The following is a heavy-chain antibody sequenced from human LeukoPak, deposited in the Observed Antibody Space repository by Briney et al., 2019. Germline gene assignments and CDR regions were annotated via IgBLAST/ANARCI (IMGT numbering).Heavy chain of an antibody. CDR2: ISPDGSRT. V-gene: IGHV3-74*01. CDR1: GFTFSSYW. CDR3: VREAGSGSYGVC. Sequence: GGSLRLSCAASGFTFSSYWMHWVRQAPGQGLVWVSRISPDGSRTSYADSVKGRFTISRDDAKNTLYLQMSSLRAEDTAIYYCVREAGSGSYGVCWGQGTLVTVSS. J-gene: IGHJ4*02. D-gene: IGHD3-10*01.